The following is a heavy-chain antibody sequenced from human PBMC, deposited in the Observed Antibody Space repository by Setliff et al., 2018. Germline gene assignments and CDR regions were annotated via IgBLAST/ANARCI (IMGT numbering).Heavy chain of an antibody. V-gene: IGHV4-39*07. D-gene: IGHD3-10*01. CDR2: IYYSGTA. J-gene: IGHJ6*03. CDR1: GGSISSTSYQ. CDR3: ARALASGSYYGQSSYYMDV. Sequence: SETLSLTCTVSGGSISSTSYQWGWIRQPPGKGLEWIGSIYYSGTAYYNPSLKSRVTISLDTSKRQFSLKLTSVTAADTAVYYCARALASGSYYGQSSYYMDVWGKGTTVTVSS.